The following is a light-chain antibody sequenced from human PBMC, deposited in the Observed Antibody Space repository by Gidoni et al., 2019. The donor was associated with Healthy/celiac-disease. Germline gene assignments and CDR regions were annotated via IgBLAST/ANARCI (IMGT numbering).Light chain of an antibody. CDR2: RNN. J-gene: IGLJ1*01. Sequence: QSVLPQPPSASGTPGQGVTISCSGSSCNIGSNYVYWYPQLPGTAPKRLIYRNNQRPSGVPDRFSGSKSGTSASLAISGLRSADEADYYCAAWDDSLSGYVFGTGTNVTVL. CDR3: AAWDDSLSGYV. V-gene: IGLV1-47*01. CDR1: SCNIGSNY.